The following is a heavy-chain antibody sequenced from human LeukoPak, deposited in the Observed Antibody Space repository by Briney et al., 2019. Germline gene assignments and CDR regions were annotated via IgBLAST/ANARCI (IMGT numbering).Heavy chain of an antibody. CDR3: AREILGVVTNVDY. J-gene: IGHJ4*02. V-gene: IGHV3-48*01. Sequence: GGSLRLSCAASGFTFSSYSMNWVRQAPGKGLEWVSYISSSSNTIYYADSVKGRFTISRDNAKNSLYLQMNSLRAEDTAVYYCAREILGVVTNVDYWGQGTLVTVSS. CDR2: ISSSSNTI. CDR1: GFTFSSYS. D-gene: IGHD3-3*01.